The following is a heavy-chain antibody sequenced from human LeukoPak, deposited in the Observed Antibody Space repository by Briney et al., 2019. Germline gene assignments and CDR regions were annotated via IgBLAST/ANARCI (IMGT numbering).Heavy chain of an antibody. J-gene: IGHJ6*04. CDR1: GGSFSGYY. V-gene: IGHV4-34*01. CDR2: INHSGST. CDR3: AGEVDV. Sequence: SETLSLTCAVYGGSFSGYYWSWIRQPPGKGLEWIGEINHSGSTSYNPSLKSRVTISVDTSKNQFSLKLSSVTAADTAVYYCAGEVDVWGKGTTVTVSS.